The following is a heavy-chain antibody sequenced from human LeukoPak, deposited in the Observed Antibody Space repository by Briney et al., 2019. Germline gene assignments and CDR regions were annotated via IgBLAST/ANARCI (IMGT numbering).Heavy chain of an antibody. CDR2: ISGSGGST. CDR1: GFTFSRYW. CDR3: AKSMVRGVIIDFDY. Sequence: GGSLRLSCAASGFTFSRYWMTWVRQAPGKGLEWVSAISGSGGSTYYADSVKGRFTISRDNSKNTLYLQMNSLRAEDTAVYYCAKSMVRGVIIDFDYWGQGTLVTVSS. D-gene: IGHD3-10*01. J-gene: IGHJ4*02. V-gene: IGHV3-23*01.